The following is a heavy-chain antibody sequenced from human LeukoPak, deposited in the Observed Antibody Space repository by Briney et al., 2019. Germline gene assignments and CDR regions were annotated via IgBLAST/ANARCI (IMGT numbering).Heavy chain of an antibody. CDR3: ARCSPTCASGSSDY. V-gene: IGHV3-74*01. CDR1: GFTFSSYW. Sequence: PGGSLRLSCAASGFTFSSYWMHWVRQAPGKGLVWVSRFNSDGSNTRYADSVKGRFTISRDNARNSLYLHMNSLRAEDTAVYYCARCSPTCASGSSDYWGQGTLVTVSS. J-gene: IGHJ4*02. CDR2: FNSDGSNT. D-gene: IGHD3-10*01.